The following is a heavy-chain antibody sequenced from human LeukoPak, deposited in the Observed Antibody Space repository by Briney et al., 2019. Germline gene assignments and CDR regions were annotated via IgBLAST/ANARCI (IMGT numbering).Heavy chain of an antibody. V-gene: IGHV3-74*01. J-gene: IGHJ4*02. D-gene: IGHD4-23*01. CDR1: GFTFSSYW. CDR3: ASLGGGPKDY. CDR2: INSDGSST. Sequence: GGSLRLSCAASGFTFSSYWMRWVRQAPGKGLVWVSRINSDGSSTSYADSVKGRFTISRDNAKNTLYLQMSSLRAEDTAVYYCASLGGGPKDYWGQGTLVTVSS.